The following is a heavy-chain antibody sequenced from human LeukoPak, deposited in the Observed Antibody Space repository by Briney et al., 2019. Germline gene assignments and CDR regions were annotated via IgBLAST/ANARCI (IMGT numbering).Heavy chain of an antibody. D-gene: IGHD7-27*01. V-gene: IGHV1-2*02. Sequence: ASVKVSCKASGYTFTGYYMHWVRQAPGQGLEWMGWINPNNGGTHFGQSFQGRVTVTRDTSISTAYMDLSGLRSDDTAVYYCARDPGANYFDYWGQGTLVTVSS. CDR1: GYTFTGYY. CDR3: ARDPGANYFDY. CDR2: INPNNGGT. J-gene: IGHJ4*02.